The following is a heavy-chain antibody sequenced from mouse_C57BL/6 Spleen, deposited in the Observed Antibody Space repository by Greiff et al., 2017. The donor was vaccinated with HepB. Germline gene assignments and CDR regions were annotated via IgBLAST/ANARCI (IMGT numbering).Heavy chain of an antibody. CDR3: ARSNFYDYGGFAY. D-gene: IGHD2-4*01. CDR1: GYTFTSYW. Sequence: VQLQQPGAELVKPGASVKMSCKASGYTFTSYWITWVKQRPGQGLEWIGDIYPGSGSTNYNEKFKSKATLTVDTSASTAYMQLSSLTSEDSAVYYCARSNFYDYGGFAYWGQGTLVTVSA. J-gene: IGHJ3*01. CDR2: IYPGSGST. V-gene: IGHV1-55*01.